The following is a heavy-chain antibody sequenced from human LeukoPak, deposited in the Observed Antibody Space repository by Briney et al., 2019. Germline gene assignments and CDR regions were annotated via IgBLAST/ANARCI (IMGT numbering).Heavy chain of an antibody. D-gene: IGHD2-2*01. J-gene: IGHJ5*02. CDR1: GGSISSYY. V-gene: IGHV4-59*01. CDR3: ARGLGYCSSTSCRNWFDP. Sequence: PSETLSLTCTVSGGSISSYYWSWIRQPPGKGLEWIGYIYYSGSTNYNPSLKSRVTISVDTSKNQFSLKLSSVTAADTAVYYCARGLGYCSSTSCRNWFDPWGQGTLVTVSS. CDR2: IYYSGST.